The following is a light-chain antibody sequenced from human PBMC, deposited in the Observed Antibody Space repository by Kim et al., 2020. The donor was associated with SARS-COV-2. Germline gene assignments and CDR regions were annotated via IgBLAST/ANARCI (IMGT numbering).Light chain of an antibody. CDR1: SSDVGGYNY. V-gene: IGLV2-14*04. J-gene: IGLJ1*01. CDR2: DVS. Sequence: PGRSITISCTGTSSDVGGYNYVSWYQQHPGKAPKIMIYDVSKRPSGVSNRFSGSKSGNTASLTISGLQAEDEADYYCSSYTSSSTFFGTGTKVTVL. CDR3: SSYTSSSTF.